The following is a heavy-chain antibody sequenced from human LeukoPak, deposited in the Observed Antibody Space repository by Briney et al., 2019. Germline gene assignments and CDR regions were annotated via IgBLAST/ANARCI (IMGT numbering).Heavy chain of an antibody. V-gene: IGHV5-51*01. CDR2: IYPGDSDT. J-gene: IGHJ1*01. Sequence: GASLQISCKGSGYGFTSYWIGWVRRMPGKGLEWMGIIYPGDSDTRYSPSFQGQVTISADKSISTAYLQWSSLKASDTAMYYCVKYSSSWYESGYFQHWGQGTLVTVSS. CDR3: VKYSSSWYESGYFQH. D-gene: IGHD6-13*01. CDR1: GYGFTSYW.